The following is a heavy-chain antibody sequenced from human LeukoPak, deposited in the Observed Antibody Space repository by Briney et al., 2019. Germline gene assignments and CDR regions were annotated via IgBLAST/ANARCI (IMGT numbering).Heavy chain of an antibody. CDR3: ANDYYGSGSYYNLFGY. D-gene: IGHD3-10*01. V-gene: IGHV3-23*01. Sequence: GGSLRLSCAGSGFTFSRHAVTWVRQAPGKRLEWVSTISGSGGSIYYAESVKGRFTISRDNSKNTVYLQVNSLRAEDTAVYYCANDYYGSGSYYNLFGYWGQGPLVTVSS. CDR1: GFTFSRHA. CDR2: ISGSGGSI. J-gene: IGHJ4*02.